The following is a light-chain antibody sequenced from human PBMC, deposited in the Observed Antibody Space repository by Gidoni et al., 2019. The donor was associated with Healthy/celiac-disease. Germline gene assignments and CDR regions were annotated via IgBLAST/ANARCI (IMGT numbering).Light chain of an antibody. Sequence: DIQMTQSPCSLSASVEERVTITCRASQSISSYLNWYQKKPGKAPKLLIYAASILQSGVPSRFSCSGSGTDFTLTISSLQPEDFATYYCQQSYSTPPXTFGQGTKLEIK. CDR2: AAS. V-gene: IGKV1-39*01. CDR3: QQSYSTPPXT. J-gene: IGKJ2*01. CDR1: QSISSY.